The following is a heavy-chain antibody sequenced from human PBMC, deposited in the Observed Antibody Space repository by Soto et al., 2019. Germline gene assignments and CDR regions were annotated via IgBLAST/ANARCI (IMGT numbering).Heavy chain of an antibody. CDR1: GGSISSSSYY. D-gene: IGHD2-21*01. V-gene: IGHV4-39*01. CDR3: ARLNGYCVGTNCHGYYGMDV. CDR2: IYYSGST. J-gene: IGHJ6*02. Sequence: PSETLSLTCTVSGGSISSSSYYWGWIRQPPGKGLEWIGSIYYSGSTYYNPSLKSRVTISVDTSMNEFSLRLSSVTAADTAVYYCARLNGYCVGTNCHGYYGMDVWGQGTTVTVSS.